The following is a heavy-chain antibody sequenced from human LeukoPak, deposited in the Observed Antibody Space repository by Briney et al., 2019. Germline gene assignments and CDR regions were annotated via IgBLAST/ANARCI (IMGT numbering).Heavy chain of an antibody. CDR2: IWYDGSNK. V-gene: IGHV3-30*02. CDR3: AKDHEVKWEFRGVDY. Sequence: PGGSLRLSCAASGFTFSSYGMHWVRQAPGKGLEWVAVIWYDGSNKYYADSVKGRFTISRDNSKNTLYLQMNSLKAEDTAVYYCAKDHEVKWEFRGVDYWGQGTLVTVSS. J-gene: IGHJ4*02. D-gene: IGHD1-26*01. CDR1: GFTFSSYG.